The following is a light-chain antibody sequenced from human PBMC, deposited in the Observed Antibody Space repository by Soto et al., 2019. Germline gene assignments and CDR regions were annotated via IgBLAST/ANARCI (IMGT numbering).Light chain of an antibody. J-gene: IGKJ2*01. CDR2: LGS. Sequence: DHVMTQSPLSLSVTLGEPASISCRSSQSLLHSNGYNYLDWYLQKPGQSPQLLIYLGSTRASGVPDRFSCSGSGTDFTLKISRVEAEDVGVYYCMQAQQTPRSYTFGQGTKLDIK. CDR1: QSLLHSNGYNY. CDR3: MQAQQTPRSYT. V-gene: IGKV2-28*01.